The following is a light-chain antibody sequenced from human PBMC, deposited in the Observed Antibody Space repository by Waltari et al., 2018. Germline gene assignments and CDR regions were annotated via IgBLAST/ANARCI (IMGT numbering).Light chain of an antibody. CDR2: DVF. V-gene: IGKV3-11*01. Sequence: DIVLTQSPATLSLSPGDRATLSGRASQSVYSYLGWYQQKPGQAPRLLIYDVFNRATGIPARFSGSGSGTDFTLTISSLEPEDFAVYYCQQRRSWPLTFGGGTKVEIK. J-gene: IGKJ4*01. CDR1: QSVYSY. CDR3: QQRRSWPLT.